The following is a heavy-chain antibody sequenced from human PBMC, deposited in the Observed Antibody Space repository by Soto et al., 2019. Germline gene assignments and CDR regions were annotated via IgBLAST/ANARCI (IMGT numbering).Heavy chain of an antibody. D-gene: IGHD6-6*01. V-gene: IGHV3-9*01. Sequence: EVQLVESGGGLVQPGRSLRLSCAASGFTFDDYAMHWVRQAPGKGLEWVSGISWYSGSIGYADSVKGRFTISRDNAKNSLYLQMNSLRAEDTALYYCAKDKTYSSSSVYDYWGQGTLVTVSS. CDR1: GFTFDDYA. CDR2: ISWYSGSI. J-gene: IGHJ4*02. CDR3: AKDKTYSSSSVYDY.